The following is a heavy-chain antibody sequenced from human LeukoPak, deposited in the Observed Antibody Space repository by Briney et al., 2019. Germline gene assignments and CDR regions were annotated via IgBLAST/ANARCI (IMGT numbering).Heavy chain of an antibody. Sequence: GRSLRLSCAASGFTFSNYAKSWVRQAPGKGLEWVSAISGSGGSTYYADSVKGRFTISRDNSKNTLYLQMNSLRAEDTAVYYCAKYGDESSGYYSDWGQGTLVTVSS. CDR2: ISGSGGST. V-gene: IGHV3-23*01. CDR1: GFTFSNYA. CDR3: AKYGDESSGYYSD. D-gene: IGHD3-22*01. J-gene: IGHJ4*02.